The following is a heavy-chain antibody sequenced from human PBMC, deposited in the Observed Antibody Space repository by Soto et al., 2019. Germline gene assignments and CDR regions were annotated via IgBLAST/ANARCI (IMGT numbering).Heavy chain of an antibody. D-gene: IGHD3-22*01. V-gene: IGHV1-69*13. CDR1: GGTFSSYA. CDR2: IIPIFGTA. Sequence: SVKVSCKASGGTFSSYAISWVRQAPGQGLEWMGGIIPIFGTANYAQKFQGRVTITADESTSTAYMELSSLRSEDTAVYYCARGGYYDSSGYYFRRRPFDYWGQGTMVTVYS. J-gene: IGHJ4*02. CDR3: ARGGYYDSSGYYFRRRPFDY.